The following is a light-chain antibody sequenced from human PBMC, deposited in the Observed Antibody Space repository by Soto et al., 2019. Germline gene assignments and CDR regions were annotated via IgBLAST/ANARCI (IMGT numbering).Light chain of an antibody. Sequence: QSALTQPASVSGSPGQSITISCTGTSNDVGGYNYVSWYQHHPGKAPNLMMYEVSNRPSGVSDRFSGSKSGNTASLIISGLLAEDEADYYCSSFTSRTTVLFGGGTKLTVL. CDR3: SSFTSRTTVL. V-gene: IGLV2-14*01. J-gene: IGLJ2*01. CDR1: SNDVGGYNY. CDR2: EVS.